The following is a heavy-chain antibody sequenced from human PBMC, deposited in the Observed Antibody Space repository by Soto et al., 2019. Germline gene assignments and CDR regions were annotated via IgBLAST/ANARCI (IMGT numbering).Heavy chain of an antibody. Sequence: QVQLVQSGAEVKKPGSSVKVSCKASGGTFSSYAFSWVRQAPGQGLEWMGGIMPMYGIGNCAEKFQGRVTITADESTSTAYMEMSSLRSEDTAIYYCARSFRTQYFHAMDVWGQGTTVTVS. V-gene: IGHV1-69*01. CDR2: IMPMYGIG. CDR3: ARSFRTQYFHAMDV. J-gene: IGHJ6*02. CDR1: GGTFSSYA.